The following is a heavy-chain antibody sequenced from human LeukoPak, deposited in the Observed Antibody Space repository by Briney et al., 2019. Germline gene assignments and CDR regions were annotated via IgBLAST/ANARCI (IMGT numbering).Heavy chain of an antibody. CDR1: GYTFTNYD. J-gene: IGHJ4*02. D-gene: IGHD2-15*01. CDR3: ATVAGGRGLPLDY. CDR2: MNPNSGNT. Sequence: ASVKVSCKASGYTFTNYDVNWVRQATGQGLEWMGWMNPNSGNTGYAQKFQGRITLTRNTSISTAYMELRSLRSDDTAVYYCATVAGGRGLPLDYWGQGTLVTVSS. V-gene: IGHV1-8*03.